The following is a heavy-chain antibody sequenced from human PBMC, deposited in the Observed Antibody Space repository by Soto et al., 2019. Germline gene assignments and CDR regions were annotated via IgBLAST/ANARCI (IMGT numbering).Heavy chain of an antibody. CDR1: GFTFSSYG. V-gene: IGHV3-33*01. CDR2: IWYDGSNK. D-gene: IGHD6-19*01. J-gene: IGHJ5*02. Sequence: QVQLVESGGGVVQPGRSLRLSCAASGFTFSSYGMHWVRQAPGKGLEWVAVIWYDGSNKYYADSVKGRFTISRDNSKNTLNLQMNSLRAEDTAVYYGARDRIAVAGTSWFDPWGQGTLDTVSS. CDR3: ARDRIAVAGTSWFDP.